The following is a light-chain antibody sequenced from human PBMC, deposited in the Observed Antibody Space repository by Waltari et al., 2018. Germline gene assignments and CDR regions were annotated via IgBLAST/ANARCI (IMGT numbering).Light chain of an antibody. Sequence: DIVLTQPHLPLPLGPGEPAPLSCRSSQSLLHRNGMTYLHWYLQRPGQSPHLLIYGGSNRVSGVPDRFSGSGSGTDFTLKISKVEAEDVGIYYCGQTIAFPYTFGQGTKMEIK. CDR1: QSLLHRNGMTY. V-gene: IGKV2-40*01. CDR2: GGS. CDR3: GQTIAFPYT. J-gene: IGKJ2*01.